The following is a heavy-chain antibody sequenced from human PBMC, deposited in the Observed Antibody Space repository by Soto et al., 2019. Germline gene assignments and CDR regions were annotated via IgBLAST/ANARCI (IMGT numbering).Heavy chain of an antibody. J-gene: IGHJ6*03. CDR2: IKSKTDGGTT. Sequence: GGSLRLSCAASGFTFSNAWMSWVRQAPGKGLEWVGRIKSKTDGGTTDYAAPVKGRFTISRDDSKNTLYLQMNSLKTEDTAVYYCTTVYSKSYYYYYMDVWGKGTTVTVSS. D-gene: IGHD4-4*01. V-gene: IGHV3-15*01. CDR1: GFTFSNAW. CDR3: TTVYSKSYYYYYMDV.